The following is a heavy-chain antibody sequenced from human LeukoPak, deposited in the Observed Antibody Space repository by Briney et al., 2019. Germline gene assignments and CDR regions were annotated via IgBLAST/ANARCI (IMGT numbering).Heavy chain of an antibody. CDR2: IIPIFGTA. CDR1: GGTFSSYA. D-gene: IGHD3-22*01. CDR3: ARISSYDSSAYPPGN. J-gene: IGHJ4*02. Sequence: ASVKVSCKASGGTFSSYAISWVRQAPGQGLEWMGGIIPIFGTADYPQKFQGRVTITTDESTSTTYMELSSLRSEDAAVYYCARISSYDSSAYPPGNWGQGTLVTVSS. V-gene: IGHV1-69*05.